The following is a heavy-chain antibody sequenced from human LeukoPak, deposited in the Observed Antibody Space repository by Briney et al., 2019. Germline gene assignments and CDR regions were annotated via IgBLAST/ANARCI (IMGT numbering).Heavy chain of an antibody. CDR1: GYIFTSYG. Sequence: ASVKVSCKASGYIFTSYGISWVRQAPGQGLEWMGWISAYNGNTNYAQKLQGRVTMTTDPSTSTAYMELRSLRSDDTAVYYCARERYYYDSSGYLDYWGQGTLVTVSS. J-gene: IGHJ4*02. V-gene: IGHV1-18*01. D-gene: IGHD3-22*01. CDR3: ARERYYYDSSGYLDY. CDR2: ISAYNGNT.